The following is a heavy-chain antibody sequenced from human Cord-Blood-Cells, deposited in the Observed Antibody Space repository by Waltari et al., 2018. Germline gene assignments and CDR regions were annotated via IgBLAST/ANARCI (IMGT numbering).Heavy chain of an antibody. CDR3: ARLLSGSYYYYYGMDV. CDR2: IYYSGST. Sequence: QVQLQESGPGLVKPSETLSLTCTVSGGSISSYYWSWIRQPPGKGLGWIGYIYYSGSTNYNPPRKSRVTISVDTSKNQFSLKLSSVTAADTAVYYCARLLSGSYYYYYGMDVWGQGTTVTVSS. V-gene: IGHV4-59*01. CDR1: GGSISSYY. J-gene: IGHJ6*02. D-gene: IGHD1-26*01.